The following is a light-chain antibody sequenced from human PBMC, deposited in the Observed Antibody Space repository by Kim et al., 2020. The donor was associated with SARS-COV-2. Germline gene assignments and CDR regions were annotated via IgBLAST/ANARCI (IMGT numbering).Light chain of an antibody. J-gene: IGLJ3*02. CDR3: SSYTSSSTWV. CDR2: DVS. CDR1: LSDVGGYKF. Sequence: QPITLSCTRTLSDVGGYKFVSWYQQHPGKAPNLMIYDVSKRPSGVSNRFSGSKSGNTASRTISGLQAEDEADYYCSSYTSSSTWVFGGGTQLTVL. V-gene: IGLV2-14*04.